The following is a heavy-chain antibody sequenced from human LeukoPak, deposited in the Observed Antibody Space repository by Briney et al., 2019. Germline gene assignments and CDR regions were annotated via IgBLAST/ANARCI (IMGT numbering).Heavy chain of an antibody. D-gene: IGHD1-1*01. CDR3: ARSTDGSAHFDY. Sequence: GGSLRLSCSASRCKFYTYGMHWVRQTPGKGLEYVSGINSDGGSTYYANSVKGRFTISRDNAKNTLYLQKGRMYNDDMAVYYCARSTDGSAHFDYWGQGTLVTVFS. V-gene: IGHV3-64*01. J-gene: IGHJ4*02. CDR1: RCKFYTYG. CDR2: INSDGGST.